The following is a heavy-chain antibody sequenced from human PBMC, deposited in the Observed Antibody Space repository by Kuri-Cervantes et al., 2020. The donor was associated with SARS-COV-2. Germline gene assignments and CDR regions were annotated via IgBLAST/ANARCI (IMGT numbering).Heavy chain of an antibody. J-gene: IGHJ3*02. CDR1: VGTVSSYA. D-gene: IGHD3-3*01. Sequence: SVKVSCKASVGTVSSYAISWVRQAPGQGLEWMGGIIPIFGTANYAQKFQGRVTITADESTSTAYMELSSLRSEDTAVYYCARSYDFWSGPSGSAFDIWGQGTMVTVSS. V-gene: IGHV1-69*13. CDR3: ARSYDFWSGPSGSAFDI. CDR2: IIPIFGTA.